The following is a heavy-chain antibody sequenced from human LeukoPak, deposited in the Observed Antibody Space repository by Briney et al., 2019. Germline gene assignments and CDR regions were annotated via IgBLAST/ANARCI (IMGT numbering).Heavy chain of an antibody. CDR2: ISGGDNNT. CDR1: GFTFNSYA. J-gene: IGHJ4*02. Sequence: GGSLRLSCAASGFTFNSYAMSWVRQAPGKGLEWVSTISGGDNNTYYADSVKGRSTISRDNSKNTVYLQVNGLRAEDTAVYYCAKSPYDHWGQGTLVTVSS. V-gene: IGHV3-23*01. CDR3: AKSPYDH.